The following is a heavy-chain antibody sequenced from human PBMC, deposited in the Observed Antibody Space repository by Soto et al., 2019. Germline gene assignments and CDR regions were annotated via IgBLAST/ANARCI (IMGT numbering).Heavy chain of an antibody. J-gene: IGHJ5*02. CDR2: INHTGGT. CDR1: GGSVNGYY. D-gene: IGHD4-17*01. V-gene: IGHV4-34*10. Sequence: SETLSLTCAVYGGSVNGYYWNWIRQPPGKGLEWIGEINHTGGTHYNPSLKSRVTMSVDTSKNQFSLRLSSVTAADTAVYYCARSPAYGDYANLDTWGQGTLVTVS. CDR3: ARSPAYGDYANLDT.